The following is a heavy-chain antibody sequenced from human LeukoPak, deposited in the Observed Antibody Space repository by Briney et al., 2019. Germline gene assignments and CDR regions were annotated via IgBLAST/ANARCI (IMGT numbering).Heavy chain of an antibody. D-gene: IGHD6-19*01. Sequence: GASVKVSCKASGYTFSGYYIHWARQAPGQGLEWMGWINPNSGGTSYAQMFQGRVTMTRDTSVSTAYMELSRLRSDDTALYYCVRDPSSGWGFDPWGQGTLVTVSS. V-gene: IGHV1-2*02. J-gene: IGHJ5*02. CDR3: VRDPSSGWGFDP. CDR2: INPNSGGT. CDR1: GYTFSGYY.